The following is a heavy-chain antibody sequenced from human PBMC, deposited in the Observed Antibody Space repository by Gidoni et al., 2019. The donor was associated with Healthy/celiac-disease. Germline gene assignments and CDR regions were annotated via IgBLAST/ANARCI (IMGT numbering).Heavy chain of an antibody. Sequence: QVQLVQSGAEVKKPGSSVKVSCKASGGTFSSYSISWVRQAPGQGLEWMGRIIPILGIANYAQKFQGRVTITADKSTSTAYMELSSLRSEDTAVYYCARQYCSGGSCYPRNYGMDVWGQGTTVTVSS. D-gene: IGHD2-15*01. J-gene: IGHJ6*02. CDR1: GGTFSSYS. CDR2: IIPILGIA. V-gene: IGHV1-69*04. CDR3: ARQYCSGGSCYPRNYGMDV.